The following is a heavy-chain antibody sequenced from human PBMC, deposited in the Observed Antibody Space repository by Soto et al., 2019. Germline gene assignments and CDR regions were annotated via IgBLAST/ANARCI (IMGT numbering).Heavy chain of an antibody. J-gene: IGHJ4*02. CDR1: GGSFSGYY. Sequence: SETLSLTCAVYGGSFSGYYWSWSRQPPVKGLEWIGEINHSGSTNYNPSLKSRVTISVDTSKNQFSLKLSSVTAADTAVYYCARRRAHIVVVTAISLYFDYWGQGTLVTVS. CDR2: INHSGST. D-gene: IGHD2-21*02. V-gene: IGHV4-34*01. CDR3: ARRRAHIVVVTAISLYFDY.